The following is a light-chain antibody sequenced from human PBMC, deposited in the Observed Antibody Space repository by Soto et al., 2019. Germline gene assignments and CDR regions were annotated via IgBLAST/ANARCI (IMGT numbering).Light chain of an antibody. Sequence: DIQMTQSPSSLSASVGDRVTITCRASQSISSYLNWYQQKPGKAPKLLIYAASSLQSGLPSRFSGSGSGTDFTLTISSLQPENFAPYYGQQSYSTRLFTFGPGTKVDIK. CDR3: QQSYSTRLFT. CDR1: QSISSY. V-gene: IGKV1-39*01. CDR2: AAS. J-gene: IGKJ3*01.